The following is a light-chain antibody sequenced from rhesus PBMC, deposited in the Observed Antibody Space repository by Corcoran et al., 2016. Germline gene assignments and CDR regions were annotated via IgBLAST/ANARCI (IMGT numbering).Light chain of an antibody. CDR3: SSFIDYGSYYM. CDR2: EVT. Sequence: QAAPTQSPSVSGSPGQSVTISCTGTTRDIANYDRVSWYQQQPGKAPKLMIYEVTNRPSGVSDRFSGSKSGNTASLTISGLQAEDEADYYCSSFIDYGSYYMFGAGTRLTVL. J-gene: IGLJ1*01. CDR1: TRDIANYDR. V-gene: IGLV2S4*01.